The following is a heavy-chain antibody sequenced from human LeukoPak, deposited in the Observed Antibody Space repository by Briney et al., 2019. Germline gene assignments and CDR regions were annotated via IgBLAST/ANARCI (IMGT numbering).Heavy chain of an antibody. CDR2: IYTSGTN. V-gene: IGHV4-4*07. Sequence: SETLSLTCSVSGDSIRNYYWSWIRQPAGKGLEWMGRIYTSGTNDYNPSLKSRLTMSVDTSRNYFSLKLTSVTAADTAVYYCARESKSYDGSGYHHDCWGQGALVTVSS. CDR1: GDSIRNYY. CDR3: ARESKSYDGSGYHHDC. D-gene: IGHD3-22*01. J-gene: IGHJ4*02.